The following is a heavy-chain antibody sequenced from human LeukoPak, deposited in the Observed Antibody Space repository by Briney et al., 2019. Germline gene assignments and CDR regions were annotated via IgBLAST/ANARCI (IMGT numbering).Heavy chain of an antibody. CDR2: INHSGST. CDR3: ARRRYFDWLSPFDY. J-gene: IGHJ4*02. Sequence: SETLSLTCAVYGGSFSGYYWSWIRQPPGKGLGWIGEINHSGSTNYNPSLKSRVTISVDTSKNQFSLKLSSVTAADTAVYYCARRRYFDWLSPFDYWGQGTLVTVSS. D-gene: IGHD3-9*01. CDR1: GGSFSGYY. V-gene: IGHV4-34*01.